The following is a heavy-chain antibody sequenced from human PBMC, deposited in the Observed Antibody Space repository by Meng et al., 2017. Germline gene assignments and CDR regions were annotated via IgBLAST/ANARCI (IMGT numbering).Heavy chain of an antibody. CDR1: GGSLSSSNG. V-gene: IGHV4-4*02. D-gene: IGHD7-27*01. J-gene: IGHJ4*02. CDR2: IYHSGRT. Sequence: VERQVAVRGLVTPTGTLSPPCAVSGGSLSSSNGLSWVRQPPGKGLEWIGEIYHSGRTNYNPSLKSRVTISVDKSKNQFSLKLSSVTAADTAVYYCARDGRSWDWGQGTLVTVSS. CDR3: ARDGRSWD.